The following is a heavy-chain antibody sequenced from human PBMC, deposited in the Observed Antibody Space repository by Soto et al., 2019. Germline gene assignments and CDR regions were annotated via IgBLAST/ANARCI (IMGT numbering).Heavy chain of an antibody. CDR2: IKNIFEGGTT. Sequence: WGALLVSCASSGFTLSNAWVSWVRQAPGKGLEWVGRIKNIFEGGTTDYAAPVKGRFTISRDDSKNMLYLQMNSLITDDTAVYYCDPNWNFDYWGHGTMVTVSS. CDR3: DPNWNFDY. J-gene: IGHJ4*01. V-gene: IGHV3-15*01. CDR1: GFTLSNAW. D-gene: IGHD2-8*01.